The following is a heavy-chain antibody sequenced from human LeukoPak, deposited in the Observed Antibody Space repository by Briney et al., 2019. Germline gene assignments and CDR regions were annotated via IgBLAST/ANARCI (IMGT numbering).Heavy chain of an antibody. Sequence: ASVKVSCKASGYTFTGYYMHWVRQAPGQGLEWMGWINPISGGTNYAQKFQGRVTMTRDPSISTAYMELSRLRSDDTAVYYCAREGCSSTSCYPDDASDIWGQGTMVTVSS. CDR3: AREGCSSTSCYPDDASDI. J-gene: IGHJ3*02. CDR2: INPISGGT. D-gene: IGHD2-2*01. CDR1: GYTFTGYY. V-gene: IGHV1-2*02.